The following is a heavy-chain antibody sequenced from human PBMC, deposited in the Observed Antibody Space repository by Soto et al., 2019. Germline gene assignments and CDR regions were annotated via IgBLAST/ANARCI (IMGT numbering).Heavy chain of an antibody. Sequence: SETLSLTCTVSGGSISFYYWSWIRQPPGKGLEWIGYIYYTGSTNYNPSLQSRVTISVDKSKNQFSLKLMPLSAADTAVYYCGRLEGLATISYYFDYWGQGALVTVS. CDR2: IYYTGST. D-gene: IGHD3-9*01. CDR3: GRLEGLATISYYFDY. J-gene: IGHJ4*02. CDR1: GGSISFYY. V-gene: IGHV4-59*12.